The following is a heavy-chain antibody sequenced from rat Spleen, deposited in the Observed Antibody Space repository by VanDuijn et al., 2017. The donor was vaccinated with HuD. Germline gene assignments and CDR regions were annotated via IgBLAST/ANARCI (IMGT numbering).Heavy chain of an antibody. Sequence: EVQLVESGGALVQPGRSLKLSCAASGFTFSDYYMAWVRQAPRKGLEWVATISYGDSSGHSSTYYRDVVKGRFTISRDNAKSTLSLQMDSLRSEDTATYYCARRHYGYTDYFDYWGQGVMVTVSS. D-gene: IGHD1-9*01. CDR3: ARRHYGYTDYFDY. V-gene: IGHV5-7*01. CDR1: GFTFSDYY. CDR2: ISYGDSSGHSST. J-gene: IGHJ2*01.